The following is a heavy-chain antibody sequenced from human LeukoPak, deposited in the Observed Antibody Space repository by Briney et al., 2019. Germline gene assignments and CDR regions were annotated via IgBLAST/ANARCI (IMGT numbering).Heavy chain of an antibody. V-gene: IGHV1-18*01. CDR3: ARDGTITDDF. D-gene: IGHD3-16*01. CDR2: ISGNNDHT. J-gene: IGHJ4*02. Sequence: GASVKVSCRTSGYTFTNFGISWVRQAPGQGLEWMGWISGNNDHTNYAQKFQGRFTMTTDTSTTTAYMELTSLTSDDTAVYYCARDGTITDDFWGQGTLVTVSS. CDR1: GYTFTNFG.